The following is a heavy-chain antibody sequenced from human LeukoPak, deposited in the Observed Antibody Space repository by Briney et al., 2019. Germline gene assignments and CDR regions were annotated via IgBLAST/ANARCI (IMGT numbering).Heavy chain of an antibody. J-gene: IGHJ4*02. D-gene: IGHD4-17*01. CDR3: TREPDTVTVGV. Sequence: SETLSLTCTVSGGSIRNYYWSWIRQPPGKGLEWIGYISYSGSTDYNPSLRSRVTISVDTSKNQFSLILTSVTAADTAVYYCTREPDTVTVGVWGQGTLVTVSS. CDR1: GGSIRNYY. V-gene: IGHV4-59*01. CDR2: ISYSGST.